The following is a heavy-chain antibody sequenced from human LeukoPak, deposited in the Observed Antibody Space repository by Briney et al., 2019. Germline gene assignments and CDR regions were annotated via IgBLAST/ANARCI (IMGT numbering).Heavy chain of an antibody. CDR1: GGSFSGYY. V-gene: IGHV4-34*01. J-gene: IGHJ4*02. D-gene: IGHD3-10*01. CDR2: INHSGST. Sequence: SETLSLTCAVYGGSFSGYYWSWIRQPPGKGLEWIGEINHSGSTNYNPSLKSRVTISVDTSKNQFSLKLSSVTAADTAVYYCARQQKMVRGVIITRPGSYYFDYWGQGTLVTVSS. CDR3: ARQQKMVRGVIITRPGSYYFDY.